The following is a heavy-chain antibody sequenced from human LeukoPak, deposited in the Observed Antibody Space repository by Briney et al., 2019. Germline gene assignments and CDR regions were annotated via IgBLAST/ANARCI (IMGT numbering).Heavy chain of an antibody. Sequence: PGGSLRLSCAASGFTFSAYGMSWVRQSPRKGLEWVSGVSGADGTTYYADSVKGRFTISRDNSKSTLYLQMNNLRAEDTAVYYCARGSGSPAPFFDYWGQGTLVTVSS. CDR3: ARGSGSPAPFFDY. V-gene: IGHV3-23*01. CDR1: GFTFSAYG. J-gene: IGHJ4*02. D-gene: IGHD1-26*01. CDR2: VSGADGTT.